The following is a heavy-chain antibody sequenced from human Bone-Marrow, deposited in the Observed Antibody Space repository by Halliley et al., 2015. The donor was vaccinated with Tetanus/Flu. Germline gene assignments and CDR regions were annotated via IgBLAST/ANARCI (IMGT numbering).Heavy chain of an antibody. CDR3: ARGGSADETFLYFDL. CDR2: VHYTGST. J-gene: IGHJ2*01. D-gene: IGHD3-10*01. Sequence: YVHYTGSTRYNPSLESRVTISVDTAYKHFSLRLTSVTAADTAVYSCARGGSADETFLYFDLWGRGTLVTVSS. V-gene: IGHV4-31*02.